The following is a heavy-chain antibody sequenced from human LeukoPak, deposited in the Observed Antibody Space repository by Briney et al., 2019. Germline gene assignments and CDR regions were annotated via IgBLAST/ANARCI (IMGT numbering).Heavy chain of an antibody. CDR2: IRYDGSNK. D-gene: IGHD5-18*01. CDR1: GFTFSSYG. V-gene: IGHV3-30*02. Sequence: GGSLRLSCAASGFTFSSYGMHWVRQAPGKGLEWVAFIRYDGSNKYYADSVKGRFTISRDNSKNTLYLQMNSLRAEDTAVYYCAKEGDVFGYSYDFPTEYDYWGQGTLVTVSS. J-gene: IGHJ4*02. CDR3: AKEGDVFGYSYDFPTEYDY.